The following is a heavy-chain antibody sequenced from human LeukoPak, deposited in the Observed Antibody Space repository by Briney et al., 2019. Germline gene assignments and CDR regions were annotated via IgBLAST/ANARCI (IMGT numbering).Heavy chain of an antibody. V-gene: IGHV3-23*01. CDR1: GFTFSSYA. CDR2: VSGGGGST. Sequence: GGSLRLSCAASGFTFSSYAMSWVRQAPGKGLEWVSSVSGGGGSTYYADAVKGRFTIARDNSKNTLYVQMSSLRAEDTAVYYCAKDGGHFRDDAFDIWGQGTMVTVSS. J-gene: IGHJ3*02. CDR3: AKDGGHFRDDAFDI. D-gene: IGHD3-16*01.